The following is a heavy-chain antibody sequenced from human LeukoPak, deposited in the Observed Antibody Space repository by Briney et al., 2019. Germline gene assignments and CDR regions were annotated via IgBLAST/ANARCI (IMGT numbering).Heavy chain of an antibody. CDR1: GFTFSDYY. D-gene: IGHD3-10*01. J-gene: IGHJ3*02. Sequence: GGSLRLSCAASGFTFSDYYMSWIRQAPGKGLEWVSYISSSSSYTNYADSVKGRFTISRDNARNSLYLQMNSLRAEDTAVYYCARAFYRGVDAFDIWGQGTMVTVSS. CDR2: ISSSSSYT. V-gene: IGHV3-11*05. CDR3: ARAFYRGVDAFDI.